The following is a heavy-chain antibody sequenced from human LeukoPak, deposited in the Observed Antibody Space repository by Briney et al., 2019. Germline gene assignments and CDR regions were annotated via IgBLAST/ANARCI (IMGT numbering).Heavy chain of an antibody. CDR2: ISYDGSNK. J-gene: IGHJ6*02. V-gene: IGHV3-30-3*01. Sequence: GGSLRLSCAASGFTFSSYAMHWVRQAPGKGLEWVAVISYDGSNKYYADSVKGRFTISRDNSKNTLYLQMNSLRAEDTAVYYCARDRPYYDFWSGYYHFYYGMDVWGQGTTVTVSS. CDR3: ARDRPYYDFWSGYYHFYYGMDV. CDR1: GFTFSSYA. D-gene: IGHD3-3*01.